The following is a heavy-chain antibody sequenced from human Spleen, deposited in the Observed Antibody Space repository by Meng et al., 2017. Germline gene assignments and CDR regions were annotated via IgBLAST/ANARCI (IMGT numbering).Heavy chain of an antibody. D-gene: IGHD3-10*01. Sequence: GESLKISCAASGFTISSRAMSWVRQAPGEGLGWGSSNRGSGGSKFYAGSVRGRLTISRGTSKNTLKLQMTSLRAEDTALYYCTNEMVRGVIVRGLGPFDYWGQGTLVTVSS. CDR2: NRGSGGSK. J-gene: IGHJ4*02. V-gene: IGHV3-23*01. CDR3: TNEMVRGVIVRGLGPFDY. CDR1: GFTISSRA.